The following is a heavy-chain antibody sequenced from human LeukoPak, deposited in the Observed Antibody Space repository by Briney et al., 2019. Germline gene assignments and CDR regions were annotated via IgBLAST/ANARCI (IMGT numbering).Heavy chain of an antibody. D-gene: IGHD3-3*01. V-gene: IGHV3-15*07. Sequence: GGSLRLSCAASGFTFSNTWMNWVRQAPGKGLEWVGRIKSKTDGGTTDYAAPVKGRFTISRDDSKNTLYLQMNSLKTEDTAVYYCTTDLLRFLEWLPDLDYWGQGTLVTVSS. CDR3: TTDLLRFLEWLPDLDY. J-gene: IGHJ4*02. CDR2: IKSKTDGGTT. CDR1: GFTFSNTW.